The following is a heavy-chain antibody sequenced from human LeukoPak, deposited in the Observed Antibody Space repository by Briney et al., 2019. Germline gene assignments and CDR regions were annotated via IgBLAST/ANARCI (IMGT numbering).Heavy chain of an antibody. CDR2: IYHSGST. CDR3: ARVQLLWFGEFTKTPNWFDP. Sequence: PSETLSLTCAVSGSSISSGYYWGWIRQPPGKGLEWIGSIYHSGSTYYNSSLKSRVTISVDTPKNQFSLKLSSVTAADTAVYYCARVQLLWFGEFTKTPNWFDPWGQGTLVTVSS. CDR1: GSSISSGYY. D-gene: IGHD3-10*01. V-gene: IGHV4-38-2*01. J-gene: IGHJ5*02.